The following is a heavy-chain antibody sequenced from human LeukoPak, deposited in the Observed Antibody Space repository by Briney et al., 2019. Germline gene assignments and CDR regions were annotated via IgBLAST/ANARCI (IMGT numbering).Heavy chain of an antibody. Sequence: SETLSLTCTVSGGSISSYYWSWIRQPPGKGLEWIGYIYYSGSTNYNPSLKSRVTISVDTSKNQFSLKLSSVTAADTAVYYCARRTSGWSLYYYYYMDVWGKGTTVTISS. D-gene: IGHD6-19*01. J-gene: IGHJ6*03. CDR2: IYYSGST. CDR1: GGSISSYY. CDR3: ARRTSGWSLYYYYYMDV. V-gene: IGHV4-59*01.